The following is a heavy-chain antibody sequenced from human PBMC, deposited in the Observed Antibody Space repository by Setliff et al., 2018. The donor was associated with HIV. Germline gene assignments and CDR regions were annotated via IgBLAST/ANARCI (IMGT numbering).Heavy chain of an antibody. V-gene: IGHV7-4-1*02. CDR1: GYTFTSYA. Sequence: GASVKVSCKASGYTFTSYAMNWVRQDPGQGLEWMGWINTNTGTPTYAQGFTGRFVFSLDTSVSTAYLQISSLKAEDTAVYYCARTLTGYSAHDAFDIWGQGTMVTVSS. D-gene: IGHD3-9*01. CDR3: ARTLTGYSAHDAFDI. J-gene: IGHJ3*02. CDR2: INTNTGTP.